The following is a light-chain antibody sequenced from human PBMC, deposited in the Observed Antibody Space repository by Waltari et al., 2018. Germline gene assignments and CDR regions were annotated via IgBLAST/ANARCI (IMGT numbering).Light chain of an antibody. CDR1: PSVRSD. V-gene: IGKV3-11*01. CDR3: QQRHNWPLT. J-gene: IGKJ4*01. CDR2: DTS. Sequence: EMVLTQSPATLSLSPGERATLSCRASPSVRSDLTGYQQKPGQAPRRLINDTSNRASGIPARFSGSGSGTDFSLSISSLEPEDFAVYYCQQRHNWPLTFGGGTKVEIK.